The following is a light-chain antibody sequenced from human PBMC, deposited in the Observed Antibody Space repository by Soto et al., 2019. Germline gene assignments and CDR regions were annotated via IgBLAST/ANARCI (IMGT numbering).Light chain of an antibody. CDR1: QSVSRN. CDR3: QQYHIWWT. V-gene: IGKV3-15*01. J-gene: IGKJ1*01. CDR2: GAS. Sequence: EVIMTQSPATLSVSPGERATLSCRASQSVSRNLGWYQQKPGQAPRLLIYGASTRATGVPARFSGGGSGTDFTLTISSLQSEDFAVYYCQQYHIWWTFVQGTKVEFK.